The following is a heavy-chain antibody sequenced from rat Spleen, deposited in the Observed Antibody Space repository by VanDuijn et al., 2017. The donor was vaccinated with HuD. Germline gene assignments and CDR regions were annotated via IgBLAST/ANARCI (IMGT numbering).Heavy chain of an antibody. D-gene: IGHD1-9*01. CDR2: ISSDGRRN. V-gene: IGHV5-7*01. CDR3: ARRHYGYTDYFDY. J-gene: IGHJ3*01. Sequence: EVQLVESGGGLVQPGRSLKLSCAASGFTFSTFPMAWVRQAPKMGLEWVASISSDGRRNFYRDSVKGRFTISRDNAKSSLYLQMDSLRSEDTATYYCARRHYGYTDYFDYWGQGTLVTVSS. CDR1: GFTFSTFP.